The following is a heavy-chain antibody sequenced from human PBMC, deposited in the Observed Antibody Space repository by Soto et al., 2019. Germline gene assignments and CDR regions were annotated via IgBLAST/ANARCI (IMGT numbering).Heavy chain of an antibody. CDR3: AKDLRLELRGGDY. Sequence: EVQLLESGGGLVQPGGSLRLSCAASGSSINTYAMTWVRQAPGKGLEWVSIISASGTATYYANSVKGRFTISRDNSKNMVYLQMNSLRAEDTAVYFCAKDLRLELRGGDYWGQGTLVTVSS. CDR2: ISASGTAT. V-gene: IGHV3-23*01. CDR1: GSSINTYA. J-gene: IGHJ4*02. D-gene: IGHD1-7*01.